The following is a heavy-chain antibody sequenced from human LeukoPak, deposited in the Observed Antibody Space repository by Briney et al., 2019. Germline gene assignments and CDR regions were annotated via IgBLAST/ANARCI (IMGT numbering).Heavy chain of an antibody. CDR3: ARGSYGDYVGY. CDR2: IYYSGST. Sequence: SETLSLTCTVSGGSISSSSYYWGWIRQPPGKGLEWIGSIYYSGSTYYNPSLKSRVTISVDTSKNQFSPKLSSVTAADTAVYYCARGSYGDYVGYWGQGTLVTVSS. D-gene: IGHD4-17*01. V-gene: IGHV4-39*01. J-gene: IGHJ4*02. CDR1: GGSISSSSYY.